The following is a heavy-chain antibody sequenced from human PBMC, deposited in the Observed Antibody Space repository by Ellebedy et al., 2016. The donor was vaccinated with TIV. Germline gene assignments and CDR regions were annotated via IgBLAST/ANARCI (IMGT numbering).Heavy chain of an antibody. D-gene: IGHD1-26*01. CDR2: IFQTATT. V-gene: IGHV4-38-2*02. Sequence: GSLRLSCTVSGYFIINGYYWGWIRQPPGKGLEWIGNIFQTATTYYNPSLRSRVSISVDASRNQFPLKLNSVTAADTAIYYCVRYDSRGVGATAVDYWGQGTLVTVSS. CDR3: VRYDSRGVGATAVDY. J-gene: IGHJ4*02. CDR1: GYFIINGYY.